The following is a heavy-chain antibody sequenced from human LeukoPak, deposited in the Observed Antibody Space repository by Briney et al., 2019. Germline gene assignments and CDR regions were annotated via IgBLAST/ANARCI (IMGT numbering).Heavy chain of an antibody. J-gene: IGHJ4*02. CDR1: GYTFTSYG. CDR2: ISAYNGNT. Sequence: GASVKVSCTASGYTFTSYGISWVRQAPGQGLEWMGWISAYNGNTNYAQKLQGRVTMTTDTSTSTAYMELRSLRSDDTAVYYCARDKEEDYDSSGYYYYFDYWGQGTLVTVSS. CDR3: ARDKEEDYDSSGYYYYFDY. D-gene: IGHD3-22*01. V-gene: IGHV1-18*01.